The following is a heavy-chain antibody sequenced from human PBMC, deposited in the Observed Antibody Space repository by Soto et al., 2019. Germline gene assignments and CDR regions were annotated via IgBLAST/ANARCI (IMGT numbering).Heavy chain of an antibody. J-gene: IGHJ5*01. V-gene: IGHV4-59*08. CDR3: ARRSGRAARSVNCFDS. CDR2: IYYSGST. D-gene: IGHD6-6*01. Sequence: PETLSLTCTVSGGSISSYYWSWIRQPPWKGLEWIGYIYYSGSTNYNPSLKSRVTISVDTSKNQFSLKLSSVTAADTAVYYCARRSGRAARSVNCFDSPGKGTLVTVSS. CDR1: GGSISSYY.